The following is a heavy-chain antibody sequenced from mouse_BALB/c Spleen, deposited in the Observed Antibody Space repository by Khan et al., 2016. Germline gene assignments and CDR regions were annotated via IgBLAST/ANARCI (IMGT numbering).Heavy chain of an antibody. V-gene: IGHV1-39*01. CDR1: GYSFTDYN. Sequence: VQLQQSGPEVEKPGASVKISCKVSGYSFTDYNMNWVKQSNGKSLEWIGNIDPYFGSTSYNQKFKGKATLTVDKSSSTAYMQLNSLTSKDFSVYYCAREGGNYVWFAYWGQGTLVTVSA. J-gene: IGHJ3*01. D-gene: IGHD2-1*01. CDR3: AREGGNYVWFAY. CDR2: IDPYFGST.